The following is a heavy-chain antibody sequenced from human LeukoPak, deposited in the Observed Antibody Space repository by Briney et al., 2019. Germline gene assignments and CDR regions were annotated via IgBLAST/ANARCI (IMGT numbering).Heavy chain of an antibody. CDR1: GFTFSSYS. V-gene: IGHV3-48*04. D-gene: IGHD3-9*01. CDR3: ARDLVIYRGDFDY. Sequence: PGGSLRLSCAASGFTFSSYSMNWVRQAPGKGLEWVSYISSSSSTIYYADSVKGRFTISRGNAKNSLYLQMNSLRAEDTAVYYCARDLVIYRGDFDYWGQGTLVTVSS. CDR2: ISSSSSTI. J-gene: IGHJ4*02.